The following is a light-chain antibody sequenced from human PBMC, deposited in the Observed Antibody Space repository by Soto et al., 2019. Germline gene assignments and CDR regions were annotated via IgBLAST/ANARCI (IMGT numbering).Light chain of an antibody. J-gene: IGLJ1*01. V-gene: IGLV1-40*01. CDR1: SSNIGAGYD. CDR3: QSSDSRLSGSDV. CDR2: GDS. Sequence: QSVLTQPPSVSGAPGQRVTISCTGSSSNIGAGYDVNWYLQLPGTAPKLLIFGDSNRPSGVPDRFSGSKSGTSAFLAITGLQPADEADYYCQSSDSRLSGSDVFGTGTKLTVL.